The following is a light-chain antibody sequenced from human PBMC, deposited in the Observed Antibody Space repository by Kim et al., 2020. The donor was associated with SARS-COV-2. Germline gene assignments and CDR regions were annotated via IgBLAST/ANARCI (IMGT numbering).Light chain of an antibody. J-gene: IGKJ4*01. CDR3: QQYYRTPPT. V-gene: IGKV4-1*01. CDR2: WAS. CDR1: GSILSRSKNRNR. Sequence: ATFNCKSSGSILSRSKNRNRLSWYQQKPGRPPKLLVYWASARESGVPDRFSGSGSGTDFTLTISSLQAEDVAVYYCQQYYRTPPTFGGGTKVDIK.